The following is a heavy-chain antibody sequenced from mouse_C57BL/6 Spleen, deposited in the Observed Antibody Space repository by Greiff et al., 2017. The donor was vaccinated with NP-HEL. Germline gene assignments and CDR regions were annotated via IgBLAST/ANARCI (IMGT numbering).Heavy chain of an antibody. CDR1: GFTFSSYA. Sequence: EVKLVESGGGLVKPGGSLKLSCAASGFTFSSYAMSWVCQTPEKRLEWVATISDGGSYTYYPDNVKGRFTISRDNAKNHLYLQMSHLKSEDTAMYYCARDDDCSFAYWGQGTLVTVSA. CDR2: ISDGGSYT. V-gene: IGHV5-4*03. D-gene: IGHD2-3*01. J-gene: IGHJ3*01. CDR3: ARDDDCSFAY.